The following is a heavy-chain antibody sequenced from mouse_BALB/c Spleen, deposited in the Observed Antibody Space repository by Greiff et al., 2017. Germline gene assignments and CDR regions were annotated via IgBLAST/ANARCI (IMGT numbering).Heavy chain of an antibody. CDR2: IDPENGDT. V-gene: IGHV14-4*02. D-gene: IGHD1-1*01. J-gene: IGHJ2*01. Sequence: EVKLQESGAELVRSGASVKLSCTASGFNIKDYYMHWVKQRPEQGLEWIGWIDPENGDTEYAPKFQGKATMTADTSSNTAYLQLSSLTSEDTAVYYCNSLYYGSSYVDYWGQGTTLTVSS. CDR1: GFNIKDYY. CDR3: NSLYYGSSYVDY.